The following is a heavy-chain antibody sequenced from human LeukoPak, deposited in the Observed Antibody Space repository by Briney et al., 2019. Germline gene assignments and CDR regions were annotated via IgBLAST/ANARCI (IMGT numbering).Heavy chain of an antibody. J-gene: IGHJ4*02. Sequence: PSETLSLTCIVSGYSISSGYHWGWIRQPPVKGLEWIGTIYHSGNTYYNPSLKSRVNISVDTSKNQFSLKLSSVTAADTAVYYCARLDYGGNPSYWGQGTLVTVSS. D-gene: IGHD4-23*01. CDR1: GYSISSGYH. CDR2: IYHSGNT. CDR3: ARLDYGGNPSY. V-gene: IGHV4-38-2*02.